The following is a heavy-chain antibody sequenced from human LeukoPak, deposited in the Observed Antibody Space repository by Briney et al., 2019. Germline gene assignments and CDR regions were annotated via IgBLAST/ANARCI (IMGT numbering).Heavy chain of an antibody. J-gene: IGHJ5*02. V-gene: IGHV1-46*01. CDR3: ARAYYDFWSGLGNYGTYKRNNWFDP. D-gene: IGHD3-3*01. Sequence: ASVKVSCKASGYTFTSYYMHWVRQAPGQGLEWMGIINPSGGSASYAQKFQGRVTMTRDMSTSTVYMELSSLRSEDTAVYYCARAYYDFWSGLGNYGTYKRNNWFDPWGQGTLVTVSS. CDR2: INPSGGSA. CDR1: GYTFTSYY.